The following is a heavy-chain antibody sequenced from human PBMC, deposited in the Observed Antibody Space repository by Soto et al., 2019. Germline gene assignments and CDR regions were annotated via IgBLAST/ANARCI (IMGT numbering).Heavy chain of an antibody. CDR2: IYYSGST. CDR1: GGSISSGGYY. J-gene: IGHJ3*02. V-gene: IGHV4-31*03. CDR3: ARDGVEVYGDYAGAFDI. Sequence: SETLSLTCTVSGGSISSGGYYWRWIRQHPKKGLEWIGYIYYSGSTYYNPSLKSRVTISVDTSKNHFSLKLSSVNAADTAVYFYARDGVEVYGDYAGAFDIWGPGTMVTV. D-gene: IGHD4-17*01.